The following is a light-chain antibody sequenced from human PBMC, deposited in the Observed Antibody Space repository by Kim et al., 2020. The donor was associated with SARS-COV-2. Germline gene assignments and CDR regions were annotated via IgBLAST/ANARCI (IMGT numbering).Light chain of an antibody. CDR1: GVRSYY. CDR3: NSRDSNENVF. J-gene: IGLJ2*01. V-gene: IGLV3-19*01. CDR2: GKN. Sequence: VALEQTVRIKCQGDGVRSYYETWYQRKQGQAPILVIYGKNNRPSGIPHRFSGSSTGNTASLTIPGTQAGDEDDYYCNSRDSNENVFFGGGTQLTVL.